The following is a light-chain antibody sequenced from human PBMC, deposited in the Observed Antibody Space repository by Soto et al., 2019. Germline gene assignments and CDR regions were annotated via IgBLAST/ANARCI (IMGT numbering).Light chain of an antibody. CDR2: DVS. J-gene: IGLJ1*01. Sequence: QSVLTQPASVSGSPGQSITISCTGTSSDVGGHNYVSWYQHHPGKAPKLVIYDVSSRPSGVSTRFSGSKSGNTASLSISGLQSDDEADYYCTSYTSSSSLDRYVFGTGTKPTVL. V-gene: IGLV2-14*03. CDR3: TSYTSSSSLDRYV. CDR1: SSDVGGHNY.